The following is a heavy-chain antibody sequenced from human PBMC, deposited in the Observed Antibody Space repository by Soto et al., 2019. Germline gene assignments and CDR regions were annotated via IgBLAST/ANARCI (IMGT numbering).Heavy chain of an antibody. V-gene: IGHV1-46*01. J-gene: IGHJ5*02. CDR2: INPSGGST. Sequence: GASVKVSCKASGYTFTSYYMHWVRQAPGQGLEWMGIINPSGGSTSYAQKFQGRVTMTRDTSTSTVYMELSSLRSEDTAVYYCARDFKAAAGTPNTNWFDPWGQGTLVTAPQ. D-gene: IGHD6-13*01. CDR1: GYTFTSYY. CDR3: ARDFKAAAGTPNTNWFDP.